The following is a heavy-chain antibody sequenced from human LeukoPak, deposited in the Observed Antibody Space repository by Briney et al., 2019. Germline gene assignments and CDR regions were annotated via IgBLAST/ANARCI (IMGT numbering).Heavy chain of an antibody. V-gene: IGHV3-21*01. Sequence: GALRLSCAASGFTFSSYSMNWVRQAPGKGPEWVSSISSSSSYIYYADSVKGRFTISRDNAKNSLYLQMNSLRAEDTAVYYCARGSVQSIDIWGQGTMVTVSS. CDR3: ARGSVQSIDI. D-gene: IGHD1-26*01. CDR2: ISSSSSYI. J-gene: IGHJ3*02. CDR1: GFTFSSYS.